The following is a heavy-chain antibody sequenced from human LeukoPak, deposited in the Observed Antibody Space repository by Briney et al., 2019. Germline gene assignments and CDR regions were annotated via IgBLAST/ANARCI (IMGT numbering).Heavy chain of an antibody. CDR1: GGSISSYY. CDR2: IYTSGST. Sequence: SETLSLTCTVSGGSISSYYWSWIRQPAGKGLEWIGRIYTSGSTNYSPSLKSRVTMSVDTSKNQFSLKLSSVTAADTAVYYCAAITGPGEMDYYYMDVWGKGTTVTVSS. CDR3: AAITGPGEMDYYYMDV. D-gene: IGHD1-20*01. J-gene: IGHJ6*03. V-gene: IGHV4-4*07.